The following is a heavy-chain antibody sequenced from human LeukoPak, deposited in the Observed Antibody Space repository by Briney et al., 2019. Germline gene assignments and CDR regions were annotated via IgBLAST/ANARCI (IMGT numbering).Heavy chain of an antibody. Sequence: PGGSLRLPCAASGFNFHSYGMHWVRQAPGKGLDWVAFVRYDGSIQYYADSVKGRFAISRDNSKDTVSLQMNSLRPKDTAVYYCGKGSSTSACPDYWGQGTLVTVSS. J-gene: IGHJ4*02. CDR3: GKGSSTSACPDY. D-gene: IGHD6-19*01. V-gene: IGHV3-30*02. CDR2: VRYDGSIQ. CDR1: GFNFHSYG.